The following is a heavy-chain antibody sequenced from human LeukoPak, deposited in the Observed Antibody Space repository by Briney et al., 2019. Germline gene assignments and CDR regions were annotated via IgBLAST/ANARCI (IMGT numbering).Heavy chain of an antibody. J-gene: IGHJ4*02. CDR1: GYTLHELS. CDR3: GTGNPRITIFGVGS. D-gene: IGHD3-3*01. V-gene: IGHV1-24*01. CDR2: VDPEDCET. Sequence: ASVKVSCKVSGYTLHELSMHWLQQAPGKGLEWMGLVDPEDCETIYAEKFQGRVPIPADTSTDTAYMELSRLRSEDTAVYYCGTGNPRITIFGVGSWGQGTLVTVSS.